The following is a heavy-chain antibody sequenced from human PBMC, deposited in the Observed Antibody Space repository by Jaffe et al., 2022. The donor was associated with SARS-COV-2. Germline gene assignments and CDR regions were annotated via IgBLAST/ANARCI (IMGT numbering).Heavy chain of an antibody. J-gene: IGHJ4*02. Sequence: EVQLVESGGGLVQPGGSLRLSCAAPGFTFTNSWMHWVRQAPGKGLVWVSRINSDGSRTEYADSVKGRFTISRDNAKNTLYLQMNSLRAEDTAVYYCFRGGASDYWGQGILVIVSS. D-gene: IGHD2-15*01. V-gene: IGHV3-74*01. CDR3: FRGGASDY. CDR1: GFTFTNSW. CDR2: INSDGSRT.